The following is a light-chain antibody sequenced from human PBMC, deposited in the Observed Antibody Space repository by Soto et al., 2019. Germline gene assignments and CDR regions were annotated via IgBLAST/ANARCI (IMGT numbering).Light chain of an antibody. Sequence: IVLTQSPGTLSLSPGERATLSCRASQSVSSSNLAWYQQKPGQAPRLLIYGASSRATGIPDRFSGSGSGTDFTLTISRLEPEDFAVYYCQQYVRSPLTFGQGTKVEIK. J-gene: IGKJ1*01. CDR2: GAS. V-gene: IGKV3-20*01. CDR1: QSVSSSN. CDR3: QQYVRSPLT.